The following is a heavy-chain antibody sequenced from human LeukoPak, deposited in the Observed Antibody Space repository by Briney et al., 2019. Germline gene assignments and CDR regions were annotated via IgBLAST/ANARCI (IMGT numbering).Heavy chain of an antibody. CDR3: ARAQLYYYDSSGYYEFWY. V-gene: IGHV1-69*13. D-gene: IGHD3-22*01. Sequence: SVKVSCKASGGTFSSYAISWVRQAPGQGLEWMGGIIPIFGTANYAQKYQGRVTITADESTSTAYMELSSLRSEDTAVYYCARAQLYYYDSSGYYEFWYWGQGTLVTVSS. CDR2: IIPIFGTA. J-gene: IGHJ4*02. CDR1: GGTFSSYA.